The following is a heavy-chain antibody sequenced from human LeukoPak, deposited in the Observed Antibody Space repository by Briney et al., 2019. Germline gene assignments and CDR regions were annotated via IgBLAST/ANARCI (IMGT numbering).Heavy chain of an antibody. CDR2: INPSGGST. CDR3: ATLVVRALDPDY. V-gene: IGHV1-46*01. D-gene: IGHD3-22*01. CDR1: GYTFTTYP. Sequence: ASVKVSCKASGYTFTTYPMNWVRQAPGQGLEWMGIINPSGGSTSYAQKFQGRVTMTKDTSTSTVYMDLSSLRSEDTAVYYCATLVVRALDPDYWGQGTLVTVSS. J-gene: IGHJ4*02.